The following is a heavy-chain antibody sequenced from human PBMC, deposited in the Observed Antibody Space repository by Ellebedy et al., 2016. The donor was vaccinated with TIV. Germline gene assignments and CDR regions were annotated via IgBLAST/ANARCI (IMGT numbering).Heavy chain of an antibody. Sequence: PGGSLRLSCAASGFSLSSFWMSWVRQAPGKGLESVANINHAGSETYYVDSVKGRFTISRDNAKNSLYLQMNSLRAEDTAVYYCARDKDFWSGYFCDYWGQGTLVTVSS. CDR2: INHAGSET. V-gene: IGHV3-7*03. CDR1: GFSLSSFW. CDR3: ARDKDFWSGYFCDY. J-gene: IGHJ4*02. D-gene: IGHD3-3*01.